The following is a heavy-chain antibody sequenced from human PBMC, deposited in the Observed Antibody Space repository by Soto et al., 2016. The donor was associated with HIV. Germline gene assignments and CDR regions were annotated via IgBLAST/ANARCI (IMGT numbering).Heavy chain of an antibody. CDR3: VKGYRSYSSSLTRIDY. J-gene: IGHJ4*02. D-gene: IGHD6-13*01. CDR2: ISSNGGST. CDR1: GFTFSSYA. Sequence: EVQLVESGGGLVQPGGSLRLSCSASGFTFSSYAMHWVRQAPGKGLEYVSAISSNGGSTYYADSVKGRFTISRDNSKNTLYLQMSSLRAEDTAVYYCVKGYRSYSSSLTRIDYVGPGNPGHRLL. V-gene: IGHV3-64D*06.